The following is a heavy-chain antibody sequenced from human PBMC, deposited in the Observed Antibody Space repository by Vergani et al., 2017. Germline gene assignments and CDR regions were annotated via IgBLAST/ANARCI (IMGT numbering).Heavy chain of an antibody. Sequence: QVQLQESGPGLVKPSQTLSLTCSVSGDSISSGVYYWNWIRQHPGKGLEWIGYSYSTGSTHHNPSLRRRINMSVDTSKNQFSLKLNSVTAADTAMYYCARMVGYDEGDAFRIGYFDSWGPGILVTVSS. CDR2: SYSTGST. CDR1: GDSISSGVYY. CDR3: ARMVGYDEGDAFRIGYFDS. V-gene: IGHV4-31*03. D-gene: IGHD3-22*01. J-gene: IGHJ4*02.